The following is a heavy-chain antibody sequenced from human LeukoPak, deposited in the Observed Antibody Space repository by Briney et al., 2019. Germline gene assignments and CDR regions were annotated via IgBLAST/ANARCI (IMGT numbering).Heavy chain of an antibody. CDR1: GGSFSGYY. D-gene: IGHD3-3*01. CDR3: ARGVRVNDFWSGYSRDYFDY. J-gene: IGHJ4*02. V-gene: IGHV4-34*01. Sequence: SKTLSLTCAVYGGSFSGYYWSWIRQPPGKGLEWIGEINHSGRTNYNPSLKSRVTISVDTSKNQFSLKLSSVTAADTAVYYCARGVRVNDFWSGYSRDYFDYWGQGTLVTVSS. CDR2: INHSGRT.